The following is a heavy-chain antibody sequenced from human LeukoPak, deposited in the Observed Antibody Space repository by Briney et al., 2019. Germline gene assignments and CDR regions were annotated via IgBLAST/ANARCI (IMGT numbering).Heavy chain of an antibody. D-gene: IGHD3-16*01. CDR2: INPNSGGT. CDR3: ARGDGGASDAFDI. J-gene: IGHJ3*02. V-gene: IGHV1-2*02. CDR1: GYTFTGYY. Sequence: EASVKVSCKVSGYTFTGYYMHWVRQAPGQGLEWMGWINPNSGGTNYAQKFQGRVTMTRDTSISTAYMELSRLRSDDTAVYYCARGDGGASDAFDIWGQGTMVTVSS.